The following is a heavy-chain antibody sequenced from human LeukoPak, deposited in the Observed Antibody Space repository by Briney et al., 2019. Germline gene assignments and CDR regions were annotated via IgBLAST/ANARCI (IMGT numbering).Heavy chain of an antibody. CDR3: ARPQGSSSSFHY. Sequence: SETLSLTCAVYGGSFSGYYWSWIRQPPGKGLEWIGEINHSGSTNYNPSLKSRVTISVDTSKNQLSLKLSSVTAADTAVYYCARPQGSSSSFHYWGQGTLVTVSS. V-gene: IGHV4-34*01. CDR1: GGSFSGYY. J-gene: IGHJ4*02. D-gene: IGHD6-13*01. CDR2: INHSGST.